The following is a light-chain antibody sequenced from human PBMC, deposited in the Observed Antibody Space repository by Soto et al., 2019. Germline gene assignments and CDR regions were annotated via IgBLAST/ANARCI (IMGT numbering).Light chain of an antibody. CDR3: QQRTKWRT. J-gene: IGKJ1*01. CDR2: DAS. V-gene: IGKV3D-20*02. CDR1: QSVSGRY. Sequence: EIVLTQSPGTLSLSPGERATLSCRASQSVSGRYLAWYQQKPGQAPRLLIYDASNRATGIPARFSGSGSGTDFTLTISSLEPEDFAVYYCQQRTKWRTFGQGTKVDIK.